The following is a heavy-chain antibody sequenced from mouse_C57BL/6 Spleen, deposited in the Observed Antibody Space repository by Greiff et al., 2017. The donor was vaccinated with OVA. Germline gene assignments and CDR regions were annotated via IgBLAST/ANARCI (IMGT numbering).Heavy chain of an antibody. CDR3: ARKETAQAPYYYAMDY. V-gene: IGHV1-9*01. D-gene: IGHD3-2*02. Sequence: QVQLQQSGAELMKPGASVKLSCKATGYTFTGYWIEWVKQRPGHGLEWIGEILPGSGSTNYNEKFKGKATFTADTSSNTAYMQLSSLTTEDSAIYYCARKETAQAPYYYAMDYWGQGTSVTVSS. J-gene: IGHJ4*01. CDR1: GYTFTGYW. CDR2: ILPGSGST.